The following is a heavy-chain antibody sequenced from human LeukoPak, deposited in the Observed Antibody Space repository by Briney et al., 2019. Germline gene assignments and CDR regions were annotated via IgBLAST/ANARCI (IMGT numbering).Heavy chain of an antibody. D-gene: IGHD5-18*01. J-gene: IGHJ4*02. CDR2: IYYSGTT. Sequence: SETLSLTCTVSGVSVSSSDYYWGWIRQPPGKGLEWIANIYYSGTTYYNPSLKSRVTISVDTSKNQFSLKLSSVTAADTAVFFCARNRRGYSYGTLYYFDYWGQGTLVTVSS. V-gene: IGHV4-39*01. CDR3: ARNRRGYSYGTLYYFDY. CDR1: GVSVSSSDYY.